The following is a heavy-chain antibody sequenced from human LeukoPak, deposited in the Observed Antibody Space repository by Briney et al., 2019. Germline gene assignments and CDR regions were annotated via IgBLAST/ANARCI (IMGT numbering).Heavy chain of an antibody. CDR3: ARRAGAYSHPYDY. Sequence: PGGSLRLSCTVSGFTVSSNSMSWVRQAPGTGLEWVPFIYSDNTHYSDSVKGRFTISRDNSKNTLYLQMNSLRAEDTAVYYCARRAGAYSHPYDYWGQGTLVTVSS. J-gene: IGHJ4*02. CDR1: GFTVSSNS. V-gene: IGHV3-53*01. D-gene: IGHD4/OR15-4a*01. CDR2: IYSDNT.